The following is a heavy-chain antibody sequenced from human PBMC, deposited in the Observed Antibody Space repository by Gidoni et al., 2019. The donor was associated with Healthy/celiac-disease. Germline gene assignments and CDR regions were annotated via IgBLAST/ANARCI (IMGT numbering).Heavy chain of an antibody. V-gene: IGHV3-49*05. J-gene: IGHJ6*03. CDR1: GFTFGDYA. CDR3: TRDESETVRMVYDGYYYYMDV. Sequence: EVQPVESGGGLVKPGRSLRLSCTASGFTFGDYAMRWFRQAPGKGLEWVGFIRSKAYGGTTEYSAAVKGRFTISRDDSKSIAYLQMNSLKTEDTAVYYCTRDESETVRMVYDGYYYYMDVWGKGTTVTVSS. CDR2: IRSKAYGGTT. D-gene: IGHD2-8*01.